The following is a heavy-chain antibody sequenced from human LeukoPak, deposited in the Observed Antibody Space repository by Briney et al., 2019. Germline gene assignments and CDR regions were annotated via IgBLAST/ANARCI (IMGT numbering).Heavy chain of an antibody. CDR1: GFTFSTYV. CDR3: AKGNWRYFDY. D-gene: IGHD1-1*01. V-gene: IGHV3-23*01. CDR2: ISCSGGST. J-gene: IGHJ4*02. Sequence: GGSLRLSCAASGFTFSTYVMSWVRQAPGKGLEWVSAISCSGGSTYYADSVKGRFTISRDNSKNTLYLQMNSLGADDTAVYYCAKGNWRYFDYGGQGTLVTVSS.